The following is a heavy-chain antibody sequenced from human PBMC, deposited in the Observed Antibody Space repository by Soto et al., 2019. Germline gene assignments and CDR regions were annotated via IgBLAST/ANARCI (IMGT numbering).Heavy chain of an antibody. CDR1: GYTFTTSP. CDR2: INAANGNA. J-gene: IGHJ1*01. D-gene: IGHD2-21*02. Sequence: QVQLVQSWAEVKKPGASVKASCKASGYTFTTSPIHWVRQAPGQRLEWMGWINAANGNAKYSQKFQGRVTITRETPASTADVELSGIRSEDTAVYYCATPSPLCAGDAGGCEFQHWGQGTLVTVSS. V-gene: IGHV1-3*01. CDR3: ATPSPLCAGDAGGCEFQH.